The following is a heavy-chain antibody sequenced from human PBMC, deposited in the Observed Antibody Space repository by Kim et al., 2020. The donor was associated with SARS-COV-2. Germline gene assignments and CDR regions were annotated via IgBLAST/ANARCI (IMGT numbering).Heavy chain of an antibody. CDR3: AKDKSFFMNTFGGDSGGMDG. J-gene: IGHJ6*02. V-gene: IGHV3-NL1*01. Sequence: GGSLRLSCAASGFTFNNYDMHWVRQAPGKGLEWVSLISTAGSKKYSADSMKGRFIISRDSSKKSLYLQMNSLRAEDTAVYYCAKDKSFFMNTFGGDSGGMDGWAQETTVTVSS. D-gene: IGHD3-16*01. CDR1: GFTFNNYD. CDR2: ISTAGSKK.